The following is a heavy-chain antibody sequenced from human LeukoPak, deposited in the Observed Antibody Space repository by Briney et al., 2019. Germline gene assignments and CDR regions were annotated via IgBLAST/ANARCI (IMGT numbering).Heavy chain of an antibody. CDR3: AVPGP. J-gene: IGHJ5*02. D-gene: IGHD2-8*01. V-gene: IGHV7-4-1*01. CDR1: GYTFTSYA. Sequence: ASVKVSCKASGYTFTSYAMNWVRQAPGQGLEWMGWINTNTGNPTYAQGFTGRFVFSLDTSVSTAYITVREHWDTSGVCQTWAVPGPWGQGTLVTVSS. CDR2: INTNTGNP.